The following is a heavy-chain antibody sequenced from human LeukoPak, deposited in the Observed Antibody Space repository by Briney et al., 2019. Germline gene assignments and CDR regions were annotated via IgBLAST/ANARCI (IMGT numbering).Heavy chain of an antibody. D-gene: IGHD3-10*01. V-gene: IGHV3-30-3*01. Sequence: GGSLRLSCAASGFTFSSYAMHWVRLAPGKGLEWVAVISYDGSNKYYADSVKGRFTISRDNSKNTLYLQMNSLRAEDTAIYYCAKGLLGTMHNDYWGQGTLVTVSS. CDR1: GFTFSSYA. CDR3: AKGLLGTMHNDY. CDR2: ISYDGSNK. J-gene: IGHJ4*02.